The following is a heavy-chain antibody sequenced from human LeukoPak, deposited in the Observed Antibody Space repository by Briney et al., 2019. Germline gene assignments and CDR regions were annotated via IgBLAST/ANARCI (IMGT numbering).Heavy chain of an antibody. Sequence: SETLSLTCTVSGGFISSYYWSWIRQPAGKGLEWIGRIYTSGSTNYNPSLKSRVTMSVDTSKNQFSLKLSSVTAADTAVYYCARDLHGYSGYGTMYNWFDPWGQGTLVTVSS. D-gene: IGHD5-12*01. CDR3: ARDLHGYSGYGTMYNWFDP. CDR2: IYTSGST. V-gene: IGHV4-4*07. J-gene: IGHJ5*02. CDR1: GGFISSYY.